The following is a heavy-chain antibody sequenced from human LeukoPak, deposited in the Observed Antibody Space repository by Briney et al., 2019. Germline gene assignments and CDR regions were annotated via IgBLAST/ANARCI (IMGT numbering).Heavy chain of an antibody. V-gene: IGHV3-74*01. CDR1: GFTFSSYW. CDR2: INSDGSST. Sequence: PGGSLRLSCAASGFTFSSYWMHWVRQAPGKGLVWVSRINSDGSSTSYADSVKGRFTISRDNAKNTLYLQMNSLRAEDTAVYYCARDLSYYDSSGYYPRDAFDIWGQGTMATVSS. D-gene: IGHD3-22*01. J-gene: IGHJ3*02. CDR3: ARDLSYYDSSGYYPRDAFDI.